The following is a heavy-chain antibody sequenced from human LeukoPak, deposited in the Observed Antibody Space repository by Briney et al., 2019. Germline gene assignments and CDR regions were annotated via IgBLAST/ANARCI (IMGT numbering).Heavy chain of an antibody. CDR1: GITLSNYG. CDR3: AKRGVVVRVILVGFHKEAYYFDS. CDR2: ISGSGGGT. D-gene: IGHD3-10*01. J-gene: IGHJ4*02. Sequence: AGSLRLSCAVSGITLSNYGMRWVRQAPGKGLEWVAGISGSGGGTNYADSVKGRFTISRDNPKNTLYLQMNSLRAEDTAVYFCAKRGVVVRVILVGFHKEAYYFDSWGQGALVTVHS. V-gene: IGHV3-23*01.